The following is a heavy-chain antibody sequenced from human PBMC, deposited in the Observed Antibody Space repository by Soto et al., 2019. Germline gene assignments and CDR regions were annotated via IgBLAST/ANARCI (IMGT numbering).Heavy chain of an antibody. J-gene: IGHJ2*01. V-gene: IGHV3-33*03. Sequence: QVQLVESGGGVVQPGRSLRLSCTASGFTFSDYGMHWVRQAPGKGLEWVAFIWYDGSKQYHADSVKGRFTISRANSKNSLYLHLNTLSAEDTAVYFSARTYYDVFNGFGWYLDLWGRGTLVTVSS. CDR1: GFTFSDYG. CDR2: IWYDGSKQ. D-gene: IGHD3-9*01. CDR3: ARTYYDVFNGFGWYLDL.